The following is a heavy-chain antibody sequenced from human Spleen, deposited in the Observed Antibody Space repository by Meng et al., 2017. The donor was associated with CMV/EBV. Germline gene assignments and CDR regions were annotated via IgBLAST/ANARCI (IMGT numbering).Heavy chain of an antibody. CDR3: ARERGFGSPGEFDP. D-gene: IGHD3-10*01. Sequence: QVQRVQSGADVKKPGASVKVSCKTSGYTFTGDYLHWVRQAPRQGLEWMGRINPNSGDTNYAQNFQGRVTMTRDTSISTAYMELSRLRSDDTAIYYCARERGFGSPGEFDPWGQGTLVTVSS. CDR2: INPNSGDT. V-gene: IGHV1-2*06. J-gene: IGHJ5*02. CDR1: GYTFTGDY.